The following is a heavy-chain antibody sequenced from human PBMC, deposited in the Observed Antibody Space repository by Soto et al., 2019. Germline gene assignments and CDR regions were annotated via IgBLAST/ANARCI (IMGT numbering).Heavy chain of an antibody. Sequence: PSETLSLTCTVSGGSISSGDYYWSWLRQPPGKGLEWIGYIYDSGSTYYNPSLKSRVAISIDTSKNQFSLKLSSVTAADTAVYYSAREMSAWLSNYYCGIDLWRQGTTVAVSS. V-gene: IGHV4-30-4*01. CDR1: GGSISSGDYY. CDR3: AREMSAWLSNYYCGIDL. J-gene: IGHJ6*02. D-gene: IGHD6-19*01. CDR2: IYDSGST.